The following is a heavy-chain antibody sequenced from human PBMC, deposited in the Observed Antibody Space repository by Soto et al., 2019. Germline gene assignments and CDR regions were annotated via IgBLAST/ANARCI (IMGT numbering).Heavy chain of an antibody. V-gene: IGHV1-3*01. Sequence: ASVKVSCKASGYTFTSYAMHWVRQAPGQRLEWMGWINASNGNTKYSQKFQGRVTITRDTSASTAYMELSSLRSEDTAVYYCAREEPLYYFDYWGQGTLVTVSS. CDR2: INASNGNT. CDR3: AREEPLYYFDY. J-gene: IGHJ4*02. CDR1: GYTFTSYA. D-gene: IGHD1-1*01.